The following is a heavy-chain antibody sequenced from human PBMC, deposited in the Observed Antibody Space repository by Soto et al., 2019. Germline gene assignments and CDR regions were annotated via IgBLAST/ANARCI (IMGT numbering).Heavy chain of an antibody. J-gene: IGHJ4*02. CDR3: ARENPPAAGSYYDY. CDR2: ISVNGNT. D-gene: IGHD6-13*01. V-gene: IGHV1-3*01. Sequence: QVQLVQSGPEVKKPGASVKVSCKTSGYTFTNYAMHWVRQAPGQRLEWMGWISVNGNTDYSQKFQGRVTSTRDTSASTSYMELSSLGSEDTAVYYCARENPPAAGSYYDYWGQGTLVTVSS. CDR1: GYTFTNYA.